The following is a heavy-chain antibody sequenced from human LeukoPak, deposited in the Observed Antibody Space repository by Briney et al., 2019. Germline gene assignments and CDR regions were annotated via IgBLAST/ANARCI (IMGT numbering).Heavy chain of an antibody. D-gene: IGHD3-22*01. Sequence: ASVKVSCKASGYTFTSYGISWVRQAPGQGLEWMGWISTYNGNTNSAQKLQGRLTMTTDTSTSTAYMELRSLRSDDTAVEYCARDPGPYDSSGYYSSWGQGTLVTVSS. J-gene: IGHJ4*02. V-gene: IGHV1-18*01. CDR2: ISTYNGNT. CDR1: GYTFTSYG. CDR3: ARDPGPYDSSGYYSS.